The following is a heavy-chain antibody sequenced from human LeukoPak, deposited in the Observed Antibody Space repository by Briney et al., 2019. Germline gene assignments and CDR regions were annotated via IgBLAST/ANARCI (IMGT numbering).Heavy chain of an antibody. CDR1: GGSISSYY. Sequence: PSETLSLTCTVSGGSISSYYWSWIRQPPGKGLEWIGYIYYSGSTNYNPSLKSRVTISVDTSKNQFSLKLSSVTAADTAVYYCVRDSPYYYGSGSATYYMDVWGKGTTVTISS. V-gene: IGHV4-59*01. CDR3: VRDSPYYYGSGSATYYMDV. J-gene: IGHJ6*03. D-gene: IGHD3-10*01. CDR2: IYYSGST.